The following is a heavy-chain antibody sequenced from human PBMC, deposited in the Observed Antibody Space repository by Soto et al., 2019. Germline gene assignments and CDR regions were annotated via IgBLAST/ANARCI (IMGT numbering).Heavy chain of an antibody. CDR3: AGGRPVEYSSYDLFDC. CDR1: GYTFTSYG. Sequence: QVQLVQSGAEVKKPGASVKVSCKASGYTFTSYGITWIRQAPGQGLEWMGWISAYNGDTNYAQKFQGRVTMTTDTSTSTAYMELTSLRSGDTGVYSCAGGRPVEYSSYDLFDCWGQGNLVTV. J-gene: IGHJ4*02. V-gene: IGHV1-18*01. D-gene: IGHD5-12*01. CDR2: ISAYNGDT.